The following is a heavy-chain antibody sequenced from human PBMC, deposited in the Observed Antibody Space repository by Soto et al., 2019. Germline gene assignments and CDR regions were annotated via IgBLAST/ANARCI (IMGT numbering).Heavy chain of an antibody. J-gene: IGHJ5*02. V-gene: IGHV4-59*01. CDR1: GGSISSYY. CDR3: ASGDPHNWFDP. Sequence: QVQLQESGPGLVKPSETLSLTCTVSGGSISSYYWSWIRQPPGKGLEWIGYIYYSGSTNYNPSLKSRVTISVDTSKNQFSLKLSSVTAADTAVYYCASGDPHNWFDPWGQGTLVTVSS. CDR2: IYYSGST. D-gene: IGHD4-17*01.